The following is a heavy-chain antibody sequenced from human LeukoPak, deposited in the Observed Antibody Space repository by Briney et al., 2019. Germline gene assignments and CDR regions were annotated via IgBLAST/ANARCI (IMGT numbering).Heavy chain of an antibody. D-gene: IGHD2-2*01. CDR2: IYYSGST. J-gene: IGHJ5*02. V-gene: IGHV4-39*01. CDR3: ARRGYCSSTSCYEYWFDP. Sequence: PSETLSLTCTVSGGSISSSNYYWGWIRQPPGKGLEWIGSIYYSGSTYYNPSLKSRVTISVDTSKNQFSLKLSSVTATDTAVYYCARRGYCSSTSCYEYWFDPWGQGTLVTVSS. CDR1: GGSISSSNYY.